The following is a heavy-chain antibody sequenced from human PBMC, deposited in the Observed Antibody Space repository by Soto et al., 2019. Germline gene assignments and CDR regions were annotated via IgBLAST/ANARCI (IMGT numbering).Heavy chain of an antibody. CDR3: ASAAVTGTAGLDF. V-gene: IGHV1-2*02. Sequence: ASVKVSCKASGYTFSGFYMHWVRQAHGQGLEWMGWINPNSGGTKSAEKFQGRVTMTRDTSIRTAYMELSRLTSDDTAVYYCASAAVTGTAGLDFWGQGTQVTVSS. CDR1: GYTFSGFY. J-gene: IGHJ4*02. D-gene: IGHD6-19*01. CDR2: INPNSGGT.